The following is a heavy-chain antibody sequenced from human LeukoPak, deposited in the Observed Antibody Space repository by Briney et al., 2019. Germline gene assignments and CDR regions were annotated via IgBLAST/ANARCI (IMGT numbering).Heavy chain of an antibody. D-gene: IGHD6-13*01. CDR1: GGSISSSSYY. J-gene: IGHJ4*02. V-gene: IGHV4-39*01. CDR2: IYYSGST. Sequence: PSETLSLTCTVSGGSISSSSYYWGWIRQPPGKGLEWIGSIYYSGSTYYNPSLKSRVTISVDTSKNQFSLKLSSVTAADTAVYYCARRYSSSWYEYFDYWGQGTLVTVSP. CDR3: ARRYSSSWYEYFDY.